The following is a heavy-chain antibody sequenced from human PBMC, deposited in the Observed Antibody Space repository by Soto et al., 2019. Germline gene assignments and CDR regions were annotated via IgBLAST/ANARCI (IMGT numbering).Heavy chain of an antibody. CDR3: ARGNMIVVVITMGYGMDV. CDR1: GGSFSGYY. D-gene: IGHD3-22*01. CDR2: INHSGST. V-gene: IGHV4-34*01. J-gene: IGHJ6*02. Sequence: SETLSLTCAVYGGSFSGYYWRWIRQPPGKGLEWIGEINHSGSTNYNPPLKSRVTISVDTSKNQFSLKLSSVTAADTAVYYCARGNMIVVVITMGYGMDVWGQGTTGTV.